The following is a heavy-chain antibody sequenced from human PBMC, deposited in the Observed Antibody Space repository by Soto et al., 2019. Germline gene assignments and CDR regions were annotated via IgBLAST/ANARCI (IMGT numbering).Heavy chain of an antibody. V-gene: IGHV3-9*01. CDR2: ISWNSGSI. CDR1: GFTFDDYA. J-gene: IGHJ6*03. D-gene: IGHD2-2*01. CDR3: AKDLRYCSSTSCPMDV. Sequence: GGSLRLSCAASGFTFDDYAMHWVRQAPGKGLEWVSGISWNSGSIGYADSVKGRFTISRDNAKNSLYLQMNSLRAEDTALYYCAKDLRYCSSTSCPMDVWGKGTTVTVSS.